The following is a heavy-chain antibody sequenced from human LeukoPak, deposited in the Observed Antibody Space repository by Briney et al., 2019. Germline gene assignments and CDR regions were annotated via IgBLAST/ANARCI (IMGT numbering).Heavy chain of an antibody. Sequence: ASVKVSCKASGYTFTGYYMHWVRQAPGRGLEWMGWINPNSGGTNYAQKFQGRVTMTRDTSISTAYMELSRLRSDDTAVYYCARAPMVRGVLVWFDPWGQGTLVTVSS. D-gene: IGHD3-10*01. CDR2: INPNSGGT. CDR3: ARAPMVRGVLVWFDP. CDR1: GYTFTGYY. J-gene: IGHJ5*02. V-gene: IGHV1-2*02.